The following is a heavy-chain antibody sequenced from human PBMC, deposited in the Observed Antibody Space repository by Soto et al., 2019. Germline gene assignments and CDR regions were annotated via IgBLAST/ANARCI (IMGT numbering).Heavy chain of an antibody. J-gene: IGHJ4*02. CDR3: VRAPIIGATFFDS. V-gene: IGHV4-59*12. CDR2: IYYSGST. D-gene: IGHD1-26*01. CDR1: GGSISSYY. Sequence: PSETLSLSCTVSGGSISSYYWSWIRQPPGKGLEWIGYIYYSGSTNYNPSLKSRVTISVDASKNQFSLKLNSVTAADTAVYYCVRAPIIGATFFDSWGQRSLVTVSS.